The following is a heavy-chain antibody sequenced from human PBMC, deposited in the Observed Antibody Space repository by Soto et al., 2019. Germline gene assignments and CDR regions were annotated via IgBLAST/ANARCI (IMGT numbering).Heavy chain of an antibody. CDR1: GYTFTTYY. J-gene: IGHJ6*02. Sequence: QVQLVQSGAEVKKPGASVKISCKASGYTFTTYYLHWVRQAPGQGLEWMGIINPDTGSTSSAQNFRGRVSVTRDTSTSTVYMELYSLSSEDTAVYYCARDPNFSLTFHYHFMDVWGQGTTVTVSS. V-gene: IGHV1-46*01. CDR2: INPDTGST. CDR3: ARDPNFSLTFHYHFMDV.